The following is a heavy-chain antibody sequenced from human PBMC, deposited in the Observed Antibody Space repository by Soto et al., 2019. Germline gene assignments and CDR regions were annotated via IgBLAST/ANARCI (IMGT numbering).Heavy chain of an antibody. CDR3: ADSWLPTSY. J-gene: IGHJ4*02. Sequence: EEHLVESGGGLVQPGGSLRLSCAASGFSFSHYWMHWVRQAPGKGLVWVSRISPDGRTTTYADSVKGRFTISRDNAKSTLYLQMNSLTVVDGAVYYCADSWLPTSYWGPGTLVTVSS. CDR1: GFSFSHYW. V-gene: IGHV3-74*01. CDR2: ISPDGRTT. D-gene: IGHD3-10*01.